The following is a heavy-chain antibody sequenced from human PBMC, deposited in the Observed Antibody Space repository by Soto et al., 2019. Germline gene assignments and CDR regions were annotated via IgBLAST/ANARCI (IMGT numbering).Heavy chain of an antibody. CDR1: GESFIGYY. CDR2: IYHGGST. CDR3: ARTAIVTTNWFGP. V-gene: IGHV4-34*01. J-gene: IGHJ5*02. Sequence: QVHLQQWCAGLLKPSATLSITCAVYGESFIGYYCTWIRQSPGKGLEWIGEIYHGGSTNYNPSLKSPGTIAIGTSQNQLSLKMTSGPAADSSVYYCARTAIVTTNWFGPWCQATVVTVSS. D-gene: IGHD5-12*01.